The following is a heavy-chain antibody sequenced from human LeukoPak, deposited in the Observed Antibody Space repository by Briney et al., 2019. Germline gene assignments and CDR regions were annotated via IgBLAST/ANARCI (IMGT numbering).Heavy chain of an antibody. CDR3: ARSDYYDFWSGYPPRAKNAFDI. CDR2: IYYSGST. CDR1: GGSISSGDYY. D-gene: IGHD3-3*01. V-gene: IGHV4-30-4*02. Sequence: SETLSLTCTVSGGSISSGDYYWSWIRQPPGKGLEWIGYIYYSGSTYYNPSLKSRVTISVDTSKNQFSLKLSSVTAADTAVYYCARSDYYDFWSGYPPRAKNAFDIWGQGTMVTVSS. J-gene: IGHJ3*02.